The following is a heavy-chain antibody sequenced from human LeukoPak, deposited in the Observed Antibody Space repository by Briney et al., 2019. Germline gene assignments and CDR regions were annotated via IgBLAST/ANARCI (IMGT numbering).Heavy chain of an antibody. Sequence: QPGGSLRLSCAASGFTFSSYAMHWVRQAPGKGLEWVAVISYDGSNKYYADSVKGRFTISRDNSKNTLYLQMNSLRAEDTAVYYCANTHGWDGGSSPLFDYWGQGTLVTVSS. V-gene: IGHV3-30*04. D-gene: IGHD1-26*01. CDR2: ISYDGSNK. CDR1: GFTFSSYA. J-gene: IGHJ4*02. CDR3: ANTHGWDGGSSPLFDY.